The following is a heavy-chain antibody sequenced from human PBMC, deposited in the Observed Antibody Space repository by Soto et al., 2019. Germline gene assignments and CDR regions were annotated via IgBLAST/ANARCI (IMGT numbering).Heavy chain of an antibody. D-gene: IGHD3-22*01. J-gene: IGHJ4*02. CDR3: AGTYDSSGYPYVC. CDR2: IYYSGST. V-gene: IGHV4-31*03. Sequence: SETLSLTCTVSGGSISSGGYYWSWIRQHPGKGLEWIGYIYYSGSTYYNPSLKSRVTISVDTSKNQFSLKLSSVTAADTAVYYCAGTYDSSGYPYVCWGQGTLVTVSS. CDR1: GGSISSGGYY.